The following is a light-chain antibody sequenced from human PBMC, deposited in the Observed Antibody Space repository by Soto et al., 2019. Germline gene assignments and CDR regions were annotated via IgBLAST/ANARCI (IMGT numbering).Light chain of an antibody. Sequence: DIQMTQSPSTLSASVGDRVTITCRASQSISSWLAWYQQKPGKAPKLLIYDASSLESGVPSRFSGSGSGTEFTLTISSLQPDDFASYYCQQYNSYSPSIPFGQGTRLEIK. CDR2: DAS. CDR1: QSISSW. CDR3: QQYNSYSPSIP. V-gene: IGKV1-5*01. J-gene: IGKJ5*01.